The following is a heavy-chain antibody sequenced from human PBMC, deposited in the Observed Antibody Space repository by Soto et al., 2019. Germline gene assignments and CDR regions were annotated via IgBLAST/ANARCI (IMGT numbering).Heavy chain of an antibody. Sequence: QVQLVQSEAEVREPGSSVKVSCKASGGTFSSHIINWVRQAPGQGLEWMGRIIVVVGIGDYAQKFQGRVTITADKSTGTAYLELSNLRFEDTAIYYCGRDLDYYDSSGYPWGQGTLVTVSS. CDR2: IIVVVGIG. CDR3: GRDLDYYDSSGYP. CDR1: GGTFSSHI. J-gene: IGHJ5*02. D-gene: IGHD3-22*01. V-gene: IGHV1-69*08.